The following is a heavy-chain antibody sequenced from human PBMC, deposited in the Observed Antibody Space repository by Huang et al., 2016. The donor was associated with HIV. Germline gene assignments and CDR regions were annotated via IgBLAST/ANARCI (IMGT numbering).Heavy chain of an antibody. Sequence: EVQLVESGGGLVKPGGSLRLSCAASGFSLDRYNMYWVRQTPGKGLQWVSSISPSSSFIDYADSVKGRFSISRDNAKNSLYLQMNNLRGEDTAVYYCARDRGQQLSPFDSWGQGTLVTVSS. CDR3: ARDRGQQLSPFDS. CDR2: ISPSSSFI. V-gene: IGHV3-21*01. J-gene: IGHJ4*02. CDR1: GFSLDRYN. D-gene: IGHD6-13*01.